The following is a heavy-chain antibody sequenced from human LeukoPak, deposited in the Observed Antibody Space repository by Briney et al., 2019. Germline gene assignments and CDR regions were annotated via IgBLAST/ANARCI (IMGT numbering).Heavy chain of an antibody. V-gene: IGHV3-74*01. CDR1: GFTFSSYW. CDR3: ATAGQWRFDS. D-gene: IGHD6-19*01. CDR2: LSPDGGTT. Sequence: GGSLRLSCAASGFTFSSYWMHWVRQAPGKGPVWVSRLSPDGGTTDYSDSVRGRFTISRDNARDTLYLQMNSLRADDTAVYYCATAGQWRFDSWGLGTLVTVSS. J-gene: IGHJ4*02.